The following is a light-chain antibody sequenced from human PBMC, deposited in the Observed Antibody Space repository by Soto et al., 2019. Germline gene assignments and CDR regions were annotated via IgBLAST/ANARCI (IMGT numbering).Light chain of an antibody. CDR1: QSITNF. CDR3: QQSYSTPPDT. CDR2: SAS. V-gene: IGKV1-39*01. J-gene: IGKJ2*01. Sequence: DLQMTQSPSSLSASVGDRVSITCRASQSITNFLNWYQQKPGKAPKLLIYSASTLQSGVPSRFSGSGYGTDLTLTINSLQPEDFATYYCQQSYSTPPDTFGQGTNLEIK.